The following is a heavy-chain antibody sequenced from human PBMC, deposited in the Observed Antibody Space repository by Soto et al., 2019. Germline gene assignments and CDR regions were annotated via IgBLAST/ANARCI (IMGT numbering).Heavy chain of an antibody. Sequence: SETLSLTCTVSGDSISSGDYYWSWIRQPPGKGLEWIGYIYYSGSTYYNPSLKSRVTISVDTSKNQFSLKLSSVTAADTAVYYCARDFPPYYYYGMDVWGQGTTVTVSS. V-gene: IGHV4-30-4*01. CDR3: ARDFPPYYYYGMDV. CDR1: GDSISSGDYY. J-gene: IGHJ6*02. CDR2: IYYSGST.